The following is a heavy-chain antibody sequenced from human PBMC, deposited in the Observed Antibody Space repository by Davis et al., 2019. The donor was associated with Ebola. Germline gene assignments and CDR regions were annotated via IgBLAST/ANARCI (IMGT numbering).Heavy chain of an antibody. D-gene: IGHD3-22*01. J-gene: IGHJ6*03. CDR1: GDTFSTYS. Sequence: SVKVSCKASGDTFSTYSVNWVRQAPGQGLEWLGGIIPIFGAAHYADAYKGRLQITADRSTNMVYMELSGLISDDTAMYYCARLVSDSSGYPVRHYYYYMDVWGKGTTVTVSS. V-gene: IGHV1-69*13. CDR2: IIPIFGAA. CDR3: ARLVSDSSGYPVRHYYYYMDV.